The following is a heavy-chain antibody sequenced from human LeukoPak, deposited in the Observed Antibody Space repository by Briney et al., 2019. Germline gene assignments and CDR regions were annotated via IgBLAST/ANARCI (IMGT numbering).Heavy chain of an antibody. CDR1: GFTFSSYA. J-gene: IGHJ4*02. CDR2: ISGSGGNT. Sequence: PGGSLRLSCAASGFTFSSYAMSWVRQAPGKGLEWVSAISGSGGNTYYADSVKGRFTISRDNSKNTLYLQMNSLRAKDTAVYYCAKDPTLSRYCSGGSCFTFDYWGQGTLVTVSS. V-gene: IGHV3-23*01. CDR3: AKDPTLSRYCSGGSCFTFDY. D-gene: IGHD2-15*01.